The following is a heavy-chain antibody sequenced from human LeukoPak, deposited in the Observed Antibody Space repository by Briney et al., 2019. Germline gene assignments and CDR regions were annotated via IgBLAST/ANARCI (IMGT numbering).Heavy chain of an antibody. V-gene: IGHV1-18*01. D-gene: IGHD5-18*01. CDR3: TRDLGVDTTMIFFDY. J-gene: IGHJ4*02. Sequence: ASVKVSCKASGYTFTSFGISWVRQAPGQGLAWMGWISAYNGNTNYAQKLQGRVTMTTDTSTSTAYMEIRSLRSDDTAVYYCTRDLGVDTTMIFFDYWGQGSLVTVSS. CDR2: ISAYNGNT. CDR1: GYTFTSFG.